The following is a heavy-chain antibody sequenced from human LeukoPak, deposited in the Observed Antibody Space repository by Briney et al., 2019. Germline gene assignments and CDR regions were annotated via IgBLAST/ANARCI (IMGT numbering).Heavy chain of an antibody. J-gene: IGHJ3*01. CDR2: IRSKTSGGTT. D-gene: IGHD5-18*01. CDR3: TTMDDSL. Sequence: GGSLRLSCAAPVFTFSDAWMTWVRQAPGKGLDWVGRIRSKTSGGTTEYAAPVKGRFTISRDDSKNTLYLQMNSLETEYTAVYYCTTMDDSLWGQRTMVTVSS. V-gene: IGHV3-15*01. CDR1: VFTFSDAW.